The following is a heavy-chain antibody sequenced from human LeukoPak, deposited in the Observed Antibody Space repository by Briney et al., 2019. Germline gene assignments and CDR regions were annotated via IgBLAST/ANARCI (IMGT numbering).Heavy chain of an antibody. D-gene: IGHD6-19*01. CDR3: ARDRRYNSGWYGIDY. J-gene: IGHJ4*02. Sequence: AETLSLTCTVSGRSISGYYWSWIRQPPGKGLEWIGYIYYSGSTNHNPSLKTRVTISVDTSKTQFSLNLSSVTAADTAVYYCARDRRYNSGWYGIDYWGRGKLVTVSA. CDR2: IYYSGST. V-gene: IGHV4-59*01. CDR1: GRSISGYY.